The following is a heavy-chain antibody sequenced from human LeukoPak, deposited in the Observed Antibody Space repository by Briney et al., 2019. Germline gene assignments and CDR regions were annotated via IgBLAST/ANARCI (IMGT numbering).Heavy chain of an antibody. CDR2: IYTSGST. D-gene: IGHD4-17*01. Sequence: SETLSLTCTVSGGSISSGSYYWSWIRQPAGTGPEWIGRIYTSGSTNHNPSLKSRVTISVDTSKNQFSLKLSSVTAADTAVYYCARGLGDYAADYWGQGTLVTVSS. J-gene: IGHJ4*02. CDR1: GGSISSGSYY. V-gene: IGHV4-61*02. CDR3: ARGLGDYAADY.